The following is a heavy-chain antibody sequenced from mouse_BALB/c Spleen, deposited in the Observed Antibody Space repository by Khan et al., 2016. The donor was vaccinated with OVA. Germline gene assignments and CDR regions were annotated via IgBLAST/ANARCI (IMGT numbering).Heavy chain of an antibody. Sequence: VQLQQSGAELAQPGASVKLSCKASGYTFTSYWMHWIQQRPGQGLEWIGYINPTSGYTDYNQKFQDKATLTADQSSSTAYMQLSSLTSDDSAVYYCARDRIDYWGQGTALTVSS. V-gene: IGHV1-7*01. CDR2: INPTSGYT. CDR1: GYTFTSYW. CDR3: ARDRIDY. J-gene: IGHJ2*01.